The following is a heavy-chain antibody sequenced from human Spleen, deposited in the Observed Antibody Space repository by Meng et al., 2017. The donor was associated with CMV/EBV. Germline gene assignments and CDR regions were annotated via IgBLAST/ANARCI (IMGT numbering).Heavy chain of an antibody. Sequence: GESLKISCAASGFTFSNYSMNWVRQAPGKGLEWVSSISTSSAYIYYADSVKGRFTISRDNAKNSLYLQMNSLRADDTAVYFCARDRRVGGASGTVDCWGQGTLVTVSS. D-gene: IGHD3-10*01. CDR2: ISTSSAYI. CDR3: ARDRRVGGASGTVDC. J-gene: IGHJ4*02. V-gene: IGHV3-21*01. CDR1: GFTFSNYS.